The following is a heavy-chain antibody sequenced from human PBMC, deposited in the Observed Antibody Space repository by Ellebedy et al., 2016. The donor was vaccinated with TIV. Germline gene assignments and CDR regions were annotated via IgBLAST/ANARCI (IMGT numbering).Heavy chain of an antibody. Sequence: GESLKISXAASGFTFSSYWMSWVRQAPGKGLEWVANIKQDGSEKYYVDSVKGRFTISRDNAKNSLYLQMNSLRAEDTAVYYCARHYCSGGSCSWGQGTLVTVSS. CDR2: IKQDGSEK. CDR1: GFTFSSYW. V-gene: IGHV3-7*04. D-gene: IGHD2-15*01. CDR3: ARHYCSGGSCS. J-gene: IGHJ4*02.